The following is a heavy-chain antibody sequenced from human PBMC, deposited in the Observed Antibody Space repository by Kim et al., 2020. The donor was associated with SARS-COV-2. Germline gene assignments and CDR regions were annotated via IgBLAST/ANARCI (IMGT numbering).Heavy chain of an antibody. J-gene: IGHJ4*02. D-gene: IGHD1-7*01. V-gene: IGHV3-48*03. CDR2: ISNSGSTK. CDR1: GFTFTTYE. Sequence: GGSLRLSCAASGFTFTTYEMNWVRQAPGKGLEWVSYISNSGSTKYYTDSVKGRFTISRDNAKNSLYLQMNSLRAEDTAVYFCASRTTRAFDYWGQGTLVTVSS. CDR3: ASRTTRAFDY.